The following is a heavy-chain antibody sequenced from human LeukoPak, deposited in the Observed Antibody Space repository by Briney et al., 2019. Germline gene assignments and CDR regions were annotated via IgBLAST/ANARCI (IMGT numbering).Heavy chain of an antibody. CDR2: ISTYNGNT. CDR3: ARGGGGYSSSSNYYYYMDV. Sequence: ASVKVSCKASGYTFTSYGISWVRQAPGQGLEWMGWISTYNGNTNYAQNLQGRVTMTTDTSTTTAYMELRSLRSDDTAMYYCARGGGGYSSSSNYYYYMDVWGKGTTVTVSS. V-gene: IGHV1-18*01. D-gene: IGHD6-6*01. CDR1: GYTFTSYG. J-gene: IGHJ6*03.